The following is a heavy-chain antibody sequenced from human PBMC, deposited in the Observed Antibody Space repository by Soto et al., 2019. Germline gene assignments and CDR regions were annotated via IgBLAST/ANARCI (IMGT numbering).Heavy chain of an antibody. CDR1: GYTFTSYD. CDR3: ARGRKSVIYYYYGMDV. V-gene: IGHV1-8*01. Sequence: ASVKVSCKASGYTFTSYDINWVRQATGQGLEWMGWMNPNSGNTGYAQKFQGRVTMTRNTSISTAYMELSSLRSEDTAVYYCARGRKSVIYYYYGMDVWGQGTTVTVSS. D-gene: IGHD2-21*01. CDR2: MNPNSGNT. J-gene: IGHJ6*02.